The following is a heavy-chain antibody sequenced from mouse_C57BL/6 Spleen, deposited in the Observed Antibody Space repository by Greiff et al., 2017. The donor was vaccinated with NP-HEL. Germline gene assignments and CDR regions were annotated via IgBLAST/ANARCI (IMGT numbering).Heavy chain of an antibody. CDR1: GYTFTDYY. V-gene: IGHV1-19*01. D-gene: IGHD2-13*01. CDR3: ARRGLDYYAMDY. CDR2: INPYNGGT. J-gene: IGHJ4*01. Sequence: VQLQQSGPVLVKPGASVKMSCKASGYTFTDYYMNWVKQSHGKSLEWIGVINPYNGGTSYNQKFKGKATLTVDKSSSTAYMELNSLTSEDSAVYYCARRGLDYYAMDYWGQGTSVTVSS.